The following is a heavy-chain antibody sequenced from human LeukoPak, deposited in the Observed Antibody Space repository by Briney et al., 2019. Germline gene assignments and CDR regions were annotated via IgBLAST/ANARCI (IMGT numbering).Heavy chain of an antibody. V-gene: IGHV4-61*01. CDR3: AREDYDSSNFDY. J-gene: IGHJ4*02. CDR1: GGSVSGGSYY. CDR2: IYYSGST. D-gene: IGHD3-3*01. Sequence: PSETLSLTCTVSGGSVSGGSYYWSWIRQPPGKGLEWIGYIYYSGSTNYNPSLKSRVTISVDTSKNQFSLKLSSVTAADTAVYYCAREDYDSSNFDYWGQGTLVTVSS.